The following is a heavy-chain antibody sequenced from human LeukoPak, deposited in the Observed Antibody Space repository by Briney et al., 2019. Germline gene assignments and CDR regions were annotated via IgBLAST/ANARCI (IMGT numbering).Heavy chain of an antibody. CDR2: MNPNSGNT. CDR3: ARVSSGQYYYYMDV. CDR1: GHTFTSYD. J-gene: IGHJ6*03. V-gene: IGHV1-8*01. D-gene: IGHD6-19*01. Sequence: ASVKVSCKASGHTFTSYDINWVRQATGQGLEWMGWMNPNSGNTGYAQKFQGRVIMTRNTSISTAYMELSSLRSEDTAVYYCARVSSGQYYYYMDVWGKGTTVTVSS.